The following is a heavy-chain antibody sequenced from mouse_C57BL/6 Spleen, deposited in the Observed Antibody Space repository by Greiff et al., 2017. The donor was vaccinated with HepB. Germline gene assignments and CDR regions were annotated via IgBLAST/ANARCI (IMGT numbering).Heavy chain of an antibody. CDR2: IYPGDGDT. CDR1: GYAFSSSW. J-gene: IGHJ1*03. D-gene: IGHD1-1*01. Sequence: QVQLQQSGPELVKPGASVKISCKASGYAFSSSWMNWVKQRPGKGLEWIGRIYPGDGDTNYNGKFKGKATLTADKSSSTAYMQLSSLTSEDSAVYFCARGYYYGSRYEYFDVWGTGTTVTVSS. V-gene: IGHV1-82*01. CDR3: ARGYYYGSRYEYFDV.